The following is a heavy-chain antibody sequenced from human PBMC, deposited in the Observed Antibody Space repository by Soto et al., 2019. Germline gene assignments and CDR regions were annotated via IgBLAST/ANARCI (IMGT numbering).Heavy chain of an antibody. Sequence: ASVKVSCKASGGTFSIYTISWVRQAPGQGLEWMGRIIPILGIANYAQKFQGRVTITADKSTSTAYMELSSLRSEDTAVYYCARDLAEYYFDYWGQGTLVTVSS. J-gene: IGHJ4*02. CDR2: IIPILGIA. CDR3: ARDLAEYYFDY. V-gene: IGHV1-69*04. CDR1: GGTFSIYT.